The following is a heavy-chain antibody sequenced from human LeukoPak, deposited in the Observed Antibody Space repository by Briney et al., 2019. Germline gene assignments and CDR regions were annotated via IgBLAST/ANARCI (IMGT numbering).Heavy chain of an antibody. CDR2: INPNSGGT. CDR1: GYMFTGYY. CDR3: ARVVAVTGTPVYYMDV. V-gene: IGHV1-2*02. Sequence: ASVKVSCKASGYMFTGYYMHWVRQAPGQGLEWMGWINPNSGGTNYAQKFQGRVTLTRDTSISTAYMDLNRLRSDDTAVYYCARVVAVTGTPVYYMDVWGKGTTVTVSS. J-gene: IGHJ6*03. D-gene: IGHD6-19*01.